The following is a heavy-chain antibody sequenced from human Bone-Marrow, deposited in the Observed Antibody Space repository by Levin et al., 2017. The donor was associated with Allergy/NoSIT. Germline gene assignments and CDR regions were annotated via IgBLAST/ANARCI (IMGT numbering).Heavy chain of an antibody. CDR2: INSDGSST. D-gene: IGHD4/OR15-4a*01. CDR1: GFTFSSYW. J-gene: IGHJ5*02. CDR3: ARDRGGRVLNDYEGGWFDP. Sequence: PGGSLRLSCAASGFTFSSYWMHWVRQAPGKGLVWVSRINSDGSSTSYADSVKGRFTISRDNAKNTLYLQMNSLRAEDTAVYYCARDRGGRVLNDYEGGWFDPWGQGTLVTVSS. V-gene: IGHV3-74*01.